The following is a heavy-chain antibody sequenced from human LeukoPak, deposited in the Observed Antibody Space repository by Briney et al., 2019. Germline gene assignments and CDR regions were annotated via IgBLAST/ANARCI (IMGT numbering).Heavy chain of an antibody. CDR1: GFTFRSYA. Sequence: GGSLGLSCAASGFTFRSYAMSWVRQAPGKGLEWVPLISDSGGSTYYADSVKGRFTISRDNSKNTLYLQMNSLRTEDTAVYYCAKERVTTTTFDYWGQGTLVTVSS. CDR2: ISDSGGST. CDR3: AKERVTTTTFDY. D-gene: IGHD4-11*01. V-gene: IGHV3-23*01. J-gene: IGHJ4*02.